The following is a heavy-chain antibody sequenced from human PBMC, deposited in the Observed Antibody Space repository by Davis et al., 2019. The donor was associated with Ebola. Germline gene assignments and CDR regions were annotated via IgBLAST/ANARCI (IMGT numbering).Heavy chain of an antibody. Sequence: GESLKISCAASGFTFSSYAMSWVRQAPGKGLEWVSAISGSGGSTYYADSVKGRFTISRDNSKNTPYLQMNSLKTEDTAVYYCTSEVGAIDYWGQGTLVTVSS. D-gene: IGHD1-26*01. CDR2: ISGSGGST. CDR1: GFTFSSYA. CDR3: TSEVGAIDY. V-gene: IGHV3-23*01. J-gene: IGHJ4*02.